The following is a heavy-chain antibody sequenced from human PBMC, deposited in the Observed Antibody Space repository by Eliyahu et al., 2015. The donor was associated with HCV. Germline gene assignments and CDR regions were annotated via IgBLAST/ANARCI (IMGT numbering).Heavy chain of an antibody. J-gene: IGHJ4*02. CDR1: GVXVSDHF. CDR2: ISGIGYTI. Sequence: QVQLVESGGGLVKPGGSLRLSCAASGVXVSDHFMSWXRRAPGKGPEGVSYISGIGYTIDYADSLPNRVTERTVDKSTGKPTLYNIAKNSLDLQLNNLRAEDTAMYYCTAATRTQTIFRYWGQGTLVTVSS. CDR3: TAATRTQTIFRY. V-gene: IGHV3-11*01. D-gene: IGHD6-25*01.